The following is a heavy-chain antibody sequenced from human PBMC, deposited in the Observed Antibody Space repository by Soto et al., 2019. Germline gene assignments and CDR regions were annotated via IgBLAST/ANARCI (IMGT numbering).Heavy chain of an antibody. Sequence: SETLSLTCTVSGGSISSYYWSWIRQPPGKGLEWIGYIYYSESTNYNPSLKSRVTISVDTSKNQFSLKLSSVTAADTAVYYCARDHPHSYGVYYFDYWGQGTPVTVSS. CDR3: ARDHPHSYGVYYFDY. CDR1: GGSISSYY. J-gene: IGHJ4*02. V-gene: IGHV4-59*12. CDR2: IYYSEST. D-gene: IGHD5-18*01.